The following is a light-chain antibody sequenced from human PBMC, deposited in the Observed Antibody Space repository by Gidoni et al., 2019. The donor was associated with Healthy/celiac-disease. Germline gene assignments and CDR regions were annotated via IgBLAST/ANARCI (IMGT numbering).Light chain of an antibody. CDR2: AAS. CDR1: QGISNY. Sequence: DIQMNQSPSSLSASVGDRITIPCRASQGISNYLAWYQQQPGKSPKLLIYAASTLQSGVPSRFSGSGSGTDFTLTISGLQPEDVATYYCQTYNSARYTFGQGTKLEIK. CDR3: QTYNSARYT. V-gene: IGKV1-27*01. J-gene: IGKJ2*01.